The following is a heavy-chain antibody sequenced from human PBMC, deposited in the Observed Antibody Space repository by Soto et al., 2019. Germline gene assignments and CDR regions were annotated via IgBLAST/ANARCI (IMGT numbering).Heavy chain of an antibody. CDR1: GFSRSTSGVG. CDR2: NYLDDDK. D-gene: IGHD2-2*01. V-gene: IGHV2-5*02. J-gene: IGHJ4*02. Sequence: SGATLVNPTQTLTLTCTFSGFSRSTSGVGVGWIRQPPGRALEWLALNYLDDDKRYSPSLKSRLTNTTDTSKHPVALTMTNMAPVDTATYYCAHQRGNIVVVPAAIQSSFDSWGQGTLVTVSS. CDR3: AHQRGNIVVVPAAIQSSFDS.